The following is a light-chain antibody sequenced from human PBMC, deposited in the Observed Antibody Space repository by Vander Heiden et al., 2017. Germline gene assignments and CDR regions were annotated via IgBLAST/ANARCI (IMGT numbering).Light chain of an antibody. CDR2: GTS. CDR3: QQYGISPYT. Sequence: VLTQSPGTLSSSPGGTVTLSCRATPSLGSRSLAWYQQKPGRPPRLLIYGTSNRATDVADRCSGSVFGTAFTLTITKLAPEDSAVYYCQQYGISPYTFGQGTKLEI. J-gene: IGKJ2*01. CDR1: PSLGSRS. V-gene: IGKV3-20*01.